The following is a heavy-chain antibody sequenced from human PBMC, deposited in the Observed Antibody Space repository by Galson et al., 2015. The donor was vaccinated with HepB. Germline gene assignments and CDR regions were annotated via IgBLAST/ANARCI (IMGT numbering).Heavy chain of an antibody. CDR3: ARDPRIAAAGQLYYFDF. V-gene: IGHV1-18*01. CDR2: ISGYNGDI. Sequence: SVKVSCKASGYIFTSNGISWVRQAPGQGLEWMGWISGYNGDIDYAEKFQGRVTMTTDTSTSTAYMKLRSLRYDDTAVYYCARDPRIAAAGQLYYFDFWGQGTLVTVSS. D-gene: IGHD6-13*01. CDR1: GYIFTSNG. J-gene: IGHJ4*02.